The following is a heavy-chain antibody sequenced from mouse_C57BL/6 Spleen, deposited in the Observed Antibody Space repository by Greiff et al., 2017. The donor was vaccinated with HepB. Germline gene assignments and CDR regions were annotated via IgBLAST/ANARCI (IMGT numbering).Heavy chain of an antibody. Sequence: VQLQQPGAELVKPGASVKMSCKASGYTFTSYWITWVKQRPGQGLEWIGDIYPGSGSTNYNEKFKSKATLTVDTSSSTAYMQLSSLTSEDSAVCYCARDYDYPSWFAYWGQGTLVTVSA. D-gene: IGHD2-4*01. J-gene: IGHJ3*01. CDR1: GYTFTSYW. CDR2: IYPGSGST. CDR3: ARDYDYPSWFAY. V-gene: IGHV1-55*01.